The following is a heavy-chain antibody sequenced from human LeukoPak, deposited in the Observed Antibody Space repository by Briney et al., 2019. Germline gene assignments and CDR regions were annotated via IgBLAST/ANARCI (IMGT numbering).Heavy chain of an antibody. J-gene: IGHJ4*01. D-gene: IGHD1-26*01. CDR2: ISAASRGI. CDR3: AKPSGSGVDY. CDR1: GFTFSTYS. V-gene: IGHV3-48*04. Sequence: PGGSLRLSCAASGFTFSTYSMSWVRQAPGKGLEWISHISAASRGIYYADSVKGRFTISRDNSKNTLYLQMNSVRSEDTALYYCAKPSGSGVDYWGQGTRVTVSS.